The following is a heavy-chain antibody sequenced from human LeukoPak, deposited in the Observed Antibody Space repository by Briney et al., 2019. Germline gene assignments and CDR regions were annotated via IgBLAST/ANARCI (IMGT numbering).Heavy chain of an antibody. CDR3: ARDKTMVRGVIAY. Sequence: GGSLRLSCAASGFTFSSYSMNWVRQAPGKGLEWVSSISSSGSYIYYADSVKGRFTISRDNAKNSLYLQMNSLRAEDTAVYYCARDKTMVRGVIAYWGQGTLVTVSS. V-gene: IGHV3-21*01. J-gene: IGHJ4*02. D-gene: IGHD3-10*01. CDR2: ISSSGSYI. CDR1: GFTFSSYS.